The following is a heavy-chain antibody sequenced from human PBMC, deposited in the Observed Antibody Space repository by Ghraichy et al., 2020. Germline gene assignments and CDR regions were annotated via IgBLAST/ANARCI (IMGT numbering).Heavy chain of an antibody. CDR1: GFSSSNIW. D-gene: IGHD3-10*02. V-gene: IGHV3-7*03. J-gene: IGHJ4*03. CDR3: AAYVGTSAY. Sequence: GGSLRLSCAASGFSSSNIWMNWVRQGPGRGLEWVANISPDGTTRRCVDSVKGRFTVSRDNAENSLYLHLSSLRVEDTAIYYCAAYVGTSAYWGHGTLITVSS. CDR2: ISPDGTTR.